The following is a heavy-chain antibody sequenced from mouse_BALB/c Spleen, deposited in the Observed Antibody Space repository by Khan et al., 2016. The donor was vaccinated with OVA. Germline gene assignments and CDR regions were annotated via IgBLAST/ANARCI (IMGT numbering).Heavy chain of an antibody. J-gene: IGHJ4*01. D-gene: IGHD2-10*01. CDR3: ARQPYYHYNIMDY. CDR2: IWSDGST. V-gene: IGHV2-6-1*01. Sequence: QVQLKQSGPGLVAPSQSLSITYTISGFSLTNYGVHWVRQPPGKGLEWLVVIWSDGSTTYNSPLKSRLTISKDNSKSQAFLKMNSLQTDYAAMYFCARQPYYHYNIMDYWGQGTSVTGSS. CDR1: GFSLTNYG.